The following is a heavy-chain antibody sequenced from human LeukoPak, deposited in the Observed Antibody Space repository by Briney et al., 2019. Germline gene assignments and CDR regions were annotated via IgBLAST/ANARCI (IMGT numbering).Heavy chain of an antibody. CDR3: ARDGGETLRDPSSSGWYDAFDI. D-gene: IGHD6-19*01. CDR1: GYTFTSYA. V-gene: IGHV7-4-1*02. J-gene: IGHJ3*02. Sequence: ASVKVSCKASGYTFTSYAMNWVRQAPGQGLEWMGWINTNTGNPTYAQGFTGRFVFSLDTSVSTAYLQISSLKAEDTAVYYCARDGGETLRDPSSSGWYDAFDIWGQGTMVTVSS. CDR2: INTNTGNP.